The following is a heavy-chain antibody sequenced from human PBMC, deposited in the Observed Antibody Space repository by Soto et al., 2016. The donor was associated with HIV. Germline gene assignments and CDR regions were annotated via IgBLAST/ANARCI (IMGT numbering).Heavy chain of an antibody. D-gene: IGHD2-21*02. V-gene: IGHV1-2*02. J-gene: IGHJ1*01. CDR1: AFRFTDYT. Sequence: QVYLVQSGAEVKTPGASVKVSCKASAFRFTDYTIHWVRQAPGQGLEWMGWINPNGGDTNYAQKFQGRVIMTRDTSISMAYMELSRLRSDDTAVYFCARMGYCGGDCFFXHHWGQGTLVTVSS. CDR3: ARMGYCGGDCFFXHH. CDR2: INPNGGDT.